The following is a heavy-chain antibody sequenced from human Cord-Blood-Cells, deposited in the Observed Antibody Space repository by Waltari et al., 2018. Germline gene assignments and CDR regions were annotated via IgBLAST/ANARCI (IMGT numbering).Heavy chain of an antibody. V-gene: IGHV1-2*02. J-gene: IGHJ4*02. CDR2: INPNSGGT. D-gene: IGHD7-27*01. CDR3: ARGEPKSLIFNWVFDY. CDR1: GYTFTGYY. Sequence: QLQLVQSGAEVKKPGASVKVSCKASGYTFTGYYMHWVRQAPGQGLEWMGWINPNSGGTNYAQKFQGRVTMTRDTSISTAYMELSRLRSDDTAVYYCARGEPKSLIFNWVFDYWGQGTLVTVSS.